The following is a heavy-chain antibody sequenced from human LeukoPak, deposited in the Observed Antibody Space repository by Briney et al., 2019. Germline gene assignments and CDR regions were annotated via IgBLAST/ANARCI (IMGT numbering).Heavy chain of an antibody. J-gene: IGHJ4*02. CDR3: ARVRGSYSVDY. D-gene: IGHD1-26*01. CDR1: GFAFSDYY. V-gene: IGHV3-11*01. CDR2: ISSRGSTI. Sequence: GGSLRLSCAASGFAFSDYYMSWIRQAPGKGLEWVSYISSRGSTIHYADSVKGRFTISRDNAKNSLYLQMNSLRAEDAAVYYCARVRGSYSVDYWGQGTLVTVSS.